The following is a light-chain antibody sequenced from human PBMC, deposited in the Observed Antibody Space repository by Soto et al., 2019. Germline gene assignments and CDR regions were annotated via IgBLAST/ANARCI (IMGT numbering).Light chain of an antibody. CDR2: AAS. V-gene: IGKV1-39*01. CDR3: QQSYSTPLT. Sequence: DIQMTQSPSSLSASVGDRVTITCRARQSIRSSLNWYQQKPGKAPKLLIYAASSLQSGVPSRFRGSGSGTDFTLTISSLQPEDFATYYCQQSYSTPLTFGGGTKVEIK. J-gene: IGKJ4*01. CDR1: QSIRSS.